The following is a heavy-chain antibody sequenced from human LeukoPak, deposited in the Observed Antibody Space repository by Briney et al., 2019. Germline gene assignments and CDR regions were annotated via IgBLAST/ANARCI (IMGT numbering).Heavy chain of an antibody. CDR1: GFTFSSYW. CDR2: IHNDGSST. D-gene: IGHD5-18*01. V-gene: IGHV3-74*01. Sequence: PGGSLRLSCAASGFTFSSYWMHWVRQAPGKGLVWVSRIHNDGSSTNYAESVEGRFTISRDNAKNTLYLQMNSLRAEDTAVYFCARQYNYAHDYWGQGTLVTVSS. J-gene: IGHJ4*02. CDR3: ARQYNYAHDY.